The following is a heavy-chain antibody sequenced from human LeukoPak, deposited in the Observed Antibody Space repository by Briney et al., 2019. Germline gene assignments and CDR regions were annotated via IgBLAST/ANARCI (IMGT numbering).Heavy chain of an antibody. J-gene: IGHJ6*03. D-gene: IGHD3-10*01. Sequence: SETLSLTCTVSGGSISSYYWGWIRQPPGKGLEWIGSIYYSGSTYYNPSLKSRVTISVDTSKNQFSLKLSSVTAADTAVYYCARSKYGSGSYYNAPNYYYMDVWGKGTTVTISS. V-gene: IGHV4-39*07. CDR2: IYYSGST. CDR3: ARSKYGSGSYYNAPNYYYMDV. CDR1: GGSISSYY.